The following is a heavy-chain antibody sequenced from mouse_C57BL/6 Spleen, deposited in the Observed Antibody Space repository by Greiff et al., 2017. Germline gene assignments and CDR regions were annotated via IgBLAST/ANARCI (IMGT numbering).Heavy chain of an antibody. D-gene: IGHD1-1*01. CDR1: GFTFSDYY. CDR2: INYDGSST. V-gene: IGHV5-16*01. CDR3: ARSYYGSSHSYWYFDV. J-gene: IGHJ1*03. Sequence: EVMLVESEGGLVQPGSSMKLSCTASGFTFSDYYMAWVRQVPEKGLEWVANINYDGSSTYYLDSLKSRFIISRDNAKNILYLQMSSLKSEDTATYYCARSYYGSSHSYWYFDVWGTGTTVTVSS.